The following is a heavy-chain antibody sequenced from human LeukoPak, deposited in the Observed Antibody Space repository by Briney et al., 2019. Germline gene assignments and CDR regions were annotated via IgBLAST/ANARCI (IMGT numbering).Heavy chain of an antibody. D-gene: IGHD5-18*01. CDR1: GFSFTTSW. J-gene: IGHJ4*02. V-gene: IGHV3-7*01. CDR3: AKGHTSLAP. CDR2: VEQDGSEK. Sequence: GGSLRLSCAASGFSFTTSWMSWVRQAPGKGLEWVASVEQDGSEKYYVDSVKGRFTISRDNAKNSLFLQMNSLRAEDTAVYYCAKGHTSLAPGGQGALVTVSS.